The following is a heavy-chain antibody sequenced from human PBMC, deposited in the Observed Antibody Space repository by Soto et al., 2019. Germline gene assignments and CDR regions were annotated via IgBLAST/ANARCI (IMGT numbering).Heavy chain of an antibody. J-gene: IGHJ4*02. V-gene: IGHV4-31*03. Sequence: SETLSLTCTVSGGSISSGGYYWSWIRQHPGKGLEWIGYIYYSGSTYYNPSLKSRVTISVDTSKNQFSLKLSSVTAADTAVYYCARVDGRSGYSYGLIATYFDYWGQGPLVTVSS. D-gene: IGHD5-18*01. CDR2: IYYSGST. CDR1: GGSISSGGYY. CDR3: ARVDGRSGYSYGLIATYFDY.